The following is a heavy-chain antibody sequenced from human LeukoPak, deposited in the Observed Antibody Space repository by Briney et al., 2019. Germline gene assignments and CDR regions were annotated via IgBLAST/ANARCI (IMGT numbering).Heavy chain of an antibody. CDR1: GFIFSDYW. J-gene: IGHJ4*02. Sequence: TGGSLRLSCGVSGFIFSDYWMHWVRQVPGKGLLWVARINTDGSSISYADSVKGRFPISRDNAKNTLYLQMNSLGAEDTAVYYCTRDLSMWYRGVMSYWGQGTLVTVSS. CDR3: TRDLSMWYRGVMSY. V-gene: IGHV3-74*01. D-gene: IGHD3-10*01. CDR2: INTDGSSI.